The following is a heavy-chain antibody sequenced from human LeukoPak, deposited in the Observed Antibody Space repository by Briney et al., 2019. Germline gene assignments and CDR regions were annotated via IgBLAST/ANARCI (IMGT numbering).Heavy chain of an antibody. CDR1: GFTFSGYA. Sequence: QTGGSLRLSCAASGFTFSGYAMSWVRQAPGKGLEWVSAISGSGGSTYYADSVKGRFTISRDNSKNTLYLQMNSLRAEDTAVYYCAKSPHRYYYYMDVWGKGTTVTVSS. V-gene: IGHV3-23*01. J-gene: IGHJ6*03. CDR2: ISGSGGST. CDR3: AKSPHRYYYYMDV.